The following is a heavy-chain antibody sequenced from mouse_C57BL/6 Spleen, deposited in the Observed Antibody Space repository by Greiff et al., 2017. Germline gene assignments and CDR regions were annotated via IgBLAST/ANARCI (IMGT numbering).Heavy chain of an antibody. D-gene: IGHD1-1*01. J-gene: IGHJ1*03. V-gene: IGHV3-6*01. CDR3: ARERAPEIYYYGSSQFDV. CDR2: ISYDGSN. Sequence: EVKLLESGPGLVKPSQSLSLTCSVTGYSITSGYYWNWIRQFPGNKLEWMGYISYDGSNNYNPSLKNRISITRDTSKNQFFLKLNSVTTEDTATYYCARERAPEIYYYGSSQFDVWGTGTTVTVSS. CDR1: GYSITSGYY.